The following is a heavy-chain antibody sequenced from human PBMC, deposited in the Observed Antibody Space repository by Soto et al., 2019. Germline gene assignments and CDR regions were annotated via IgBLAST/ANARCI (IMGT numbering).Heavy chain of an antibody. Sequence: VKVSCKASGYTFTSYAMHWVRQAPGQRLEWMGWINAGNGNTKYSQKFQGRVTITRDTSASTAYMELSSLRSEDTAVYYCARTYCSGGSCYSGYYYYYGMDVWGQGTTVTVSS. J-gene: IGHJ6*02. D-gene: IGHD2-15*01. CDR1: GYTFTSYA. CDR2: INAGNGNT. V-gene: IGHV1-3*01. CDR3: ARTYCSGGSCYSGYYYYYGMDV.